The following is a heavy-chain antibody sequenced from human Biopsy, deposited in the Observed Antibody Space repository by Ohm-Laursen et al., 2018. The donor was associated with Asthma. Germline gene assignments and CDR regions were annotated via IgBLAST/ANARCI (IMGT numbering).Heavy chain of an antibody. Sequence: GASVKVSCKPSGYTFNSAGITWVRQAPGQGLEWMGWISVYNGNTKVAQKLQDRVTTITDTSTSTAYMELRSLRSDDTAVYFCARAVDYSHYYGIDVWGQGTTVTVS. CDR2: ISVYNGNT. V-gene: IGHV1-18*01. CDR1: GYTFNSAG. J-gene: IGHJ6*02. CDR3: ARAVDYSHYYGIDV. D-gene: IGHD3-10*01.